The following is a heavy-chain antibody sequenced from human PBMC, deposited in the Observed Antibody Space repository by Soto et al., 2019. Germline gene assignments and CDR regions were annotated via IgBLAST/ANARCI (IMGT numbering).Heavy chain of an antibody. CDR2: IYYSGST. CDR3: ARATYYYDSSGYSAVGMDV. Sequence: QVQLQESGPGLVKPSQTLSLTCTVSGGSISSCGYYWSWIRQHPGKGLEWIGYIYYSGSTYYNPSLKSRVTISVDTSKNQFSLKLSSVTAADTAVYYCARATYYYDSSGYSAVGMDVWGQGTTVTVSS. D-gene: IGHD3-22*01. V-gene: IGHV4-31*03. CDR1: GGSISSCGYY. J-gene: IGHJ6*02.